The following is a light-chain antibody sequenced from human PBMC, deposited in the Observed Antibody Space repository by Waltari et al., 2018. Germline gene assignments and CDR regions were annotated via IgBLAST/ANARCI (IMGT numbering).Light chain of an antibody. CDR1: SSDVGGYIY. CDR3: SSYTSSNTLV. Sequence: QSALTQPASVSGSPGQSITISCPGASSDVGGYIYVSWYQQYPGKAPKLMIYDVTDRPSGVSNRFSGSQSGNTASLTISGLQAEDEADYYCSSYTSSNTLVFGGGTKVTV. CDR2: DVT. V-gene: IGLV2-14*03. J-gene: IGLJ2*01.